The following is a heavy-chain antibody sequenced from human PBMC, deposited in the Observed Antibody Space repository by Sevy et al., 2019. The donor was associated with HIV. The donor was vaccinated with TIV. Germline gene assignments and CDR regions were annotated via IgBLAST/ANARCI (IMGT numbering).Heavy chain of an antibody. CDR3: ARDYCSSTSCYMYYYYYYGMDV. CDR1: GFTFSDYY. J-gene: IGHJ6*02. V-gene: IGHV3-11*01. CDR2: ISSSGRTI. D-gene: IGHD2-2*02. Sequence: GGSLRLSCAASGFTFSDYYMSWIRQAPGKGLEWVSYISSSGRTIYYADSVKGRFTISRDNAKNSLYLQMNSLRAEDTAVYYCARDYCSSTSCYMYYYYYYGMDVWGQGTTVTVSS.